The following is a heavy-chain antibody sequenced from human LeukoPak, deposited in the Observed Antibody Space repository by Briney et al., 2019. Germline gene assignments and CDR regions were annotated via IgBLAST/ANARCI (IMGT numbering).Heavy chain of an antibody. V-gene: IGHV1-46*01. CDR2: INPSGGST. Sequence: GASVKVSCKASGYTFTSYYMHWVRQAPGQGLEWMGIINPSGGSTSYAQKFQGRVTMTRDTSTSTVYMELSSLRSEDTAVYYCARDDSSGRYSYGMGVWGQGTTVTVSS. CDR3: ARDDSSGRYSYGMGV. CDR1: GYTFTSYY. D-gene: IGHD3-22*01. J-gene: IGHJ6*02.